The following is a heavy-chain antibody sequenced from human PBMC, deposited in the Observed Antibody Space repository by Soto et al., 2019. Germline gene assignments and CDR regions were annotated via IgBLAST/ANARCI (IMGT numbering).Heavy chain of an antibody. CDR2: IHPGESYT. CDR3: ARHEATYYNFYGMDV. Sequence: GESLNISFTTYVYSFTNYWLAWVRQMPLQGLEWMGSIHPGESYTRYSPSFKGQVTISADRSITTAYLQWSSLKASDTAMYYCARHEATYYNFYGMDVWGQGTTLTVSS. J-gene: IGHJ6*02. V-gene: IGHV5-51*01. CDR1: VYSFTNYW.